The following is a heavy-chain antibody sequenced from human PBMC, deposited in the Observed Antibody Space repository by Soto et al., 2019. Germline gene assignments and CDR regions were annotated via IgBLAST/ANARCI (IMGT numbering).Heavy chain of an antibody. V-gene: IGHV4-34*01. J-gene: IGHJ5*02. D-gene: IGHD2-2*01. CDR2: INHSGST. Sequence: SETLSLTCAVYGGSFSGYYWSWIRQPPGKGLEWIGEINHSGSTNYNPSLKSRVTISVDTSKNQFSLKLSSVTAADTAVYYCARGLVRGGDIVVVPAVLFGSFWFDPWGQGTLVTVSS. CDR3: ARGLVRGGDIVVVPAVLFGSFWFDP. CDR1: GGSFSGYY.